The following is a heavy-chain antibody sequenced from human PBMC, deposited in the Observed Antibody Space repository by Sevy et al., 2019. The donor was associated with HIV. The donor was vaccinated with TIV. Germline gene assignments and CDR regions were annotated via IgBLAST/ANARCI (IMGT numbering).Heavy chain of an antibody. CDR2: ICWDDDK. V-gene: IGHV2-5*02. CDR3: AHRTAYYDFWSGYSHYFDY. D-gene: IGHD3-3*01. Sequence: SGPTLVNPTQTLTLTCTFSGFSLSTSGVGVGWIRQPPGKALEWLALICWDDDKRYSPSLKSRLTITKDTSKNQVVLTMTNMDPVDTVTYYCAHRTAYYDFWSGYSHYFDYWGQGTLVTVSS. J-gene: IGHJ4*02. CDR1: GFSLSTSGVG.